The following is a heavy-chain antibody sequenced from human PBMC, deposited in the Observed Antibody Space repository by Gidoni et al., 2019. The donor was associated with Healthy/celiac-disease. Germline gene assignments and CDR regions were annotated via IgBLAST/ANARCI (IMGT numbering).Heavy chain of an antibody. CDR3: ARGGIAAAGTQAEYFQH. CDR1: GGTFSSYT. CDR2: IIPILGIA. D-gene: IGHD6-13*01. Sequence: QVQLVQSGAEVKKPGSSVKVPCKASGGTFSSYTISWVRQAPGQGLEWMGRIIPILGIANYAQKIQGRVTITADKSTSTAYMELSSLRSEDTAVYYCARGGIAAAGTQAEYFQHWGQGTLVTVSS. J-gene: IGHJ1*01. V-gene: IGHV1-69*02.